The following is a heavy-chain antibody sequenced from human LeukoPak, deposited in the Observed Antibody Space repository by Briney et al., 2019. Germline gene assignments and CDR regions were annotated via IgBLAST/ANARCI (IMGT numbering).Heavy chain of an antibody. CDR2: ISGSSEYI. CDR3: ARVAVITAAGTYDY. Sequence: GGSLRLSCAASGFIFSSYSMNWVRQAPGKGLEWVSYISGSSEYIHYADSVKGRFTISRDTAKNSLYLQMNSLRAEDTAVYYCARVAVITAAGTYDYWGQGTPVTVSS. V-gene: IGHV3-21*04. J-gene: IGHJ4*02. D-gene: IGHD6-13*01. CDR1: GFIFSSYS.